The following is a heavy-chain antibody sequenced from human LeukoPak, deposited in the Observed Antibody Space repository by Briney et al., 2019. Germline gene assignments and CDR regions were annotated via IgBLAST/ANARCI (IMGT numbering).Heavy chain of an antibody. Sequence: QTGGSLRLSCAASGFTFDDYAMHWVRQAPGKGLEWVSGISWNSGSIGYADSVKGRFTISRDNAKNSLYLQMNSLRAEDTALYYCACAYDSSGYYFDYWGQGTLVTVSA. CDR2: ISWNSGSI. D-gene: IGHD3-22*01. J-gene: IGHJ4*02. V-gene: IGHV3-9*01. CDR3: ACAYDSSGYYFDY. CDR1: GFTFDDYA.